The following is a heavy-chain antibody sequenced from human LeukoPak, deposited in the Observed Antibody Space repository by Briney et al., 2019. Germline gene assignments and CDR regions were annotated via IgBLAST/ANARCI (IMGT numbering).Heavy chain of an antibody. Sequence: KPSETLSLTCTVSGGSISSYYWSWIRQPPGKGLEWIGYIYYSGSTNYNPSLKSRVTISVDTSKNQFSLKLSSVTAADTAVYYCARVLQQLVHYFDYWGQGTLVTVSS. J-gene: IGHJ4*02. D-gene: IGHD6-13*01. CDR1: GGSISSYY. CDR2: IYYSGST. CDR3: ARVLQQLVHYFDY. V-gene: IGHV4-59*12.